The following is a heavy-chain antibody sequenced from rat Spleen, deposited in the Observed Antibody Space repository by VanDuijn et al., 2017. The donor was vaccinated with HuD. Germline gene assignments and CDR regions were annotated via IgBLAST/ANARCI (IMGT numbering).Heavy chain of an antibody. J-gene: IGHJ2*01. Sequence: EVQLVESDGGLVQPGRSLKVSCAASGFTLSDYNMAWVRQAPKKGLDWVATISYDGSSTYYRDSVKGRFTISRDNAKSTLYLQMDSLRSEDTATYYCAREAGIPFHYFDYWGQGVMVTVSS. CDR3: AREAGIPFHYFDY. D-gene: IGHD1-4*01. V-gene: IGHV5-7*01. CDR1: GFTLSDYN. CDR2: ISYDGSST.